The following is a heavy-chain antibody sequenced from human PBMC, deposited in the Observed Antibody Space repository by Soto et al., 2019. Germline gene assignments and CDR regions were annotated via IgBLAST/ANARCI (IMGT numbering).Heavy chain of an antibody. Sequence: QVQLVESGGGVVQPGRSLRLSCAASGFSFSNSGMHWVRQAPGKGLEWLAVIWYDGSKKYYADSVKGRFTISRDKSKNTLYLQMTSLRAEDTAVYYCARDLTVITSEFGYWGQGTLVTVSS. CDR3: ARDLTVITSEFGY. V-gene: IGHV3-33*01. CDR2: IWYDGSKK. J-gene: IGHJ4*02. D-gene: IGHD4-17*01. CDR1: GFSFSNSG.